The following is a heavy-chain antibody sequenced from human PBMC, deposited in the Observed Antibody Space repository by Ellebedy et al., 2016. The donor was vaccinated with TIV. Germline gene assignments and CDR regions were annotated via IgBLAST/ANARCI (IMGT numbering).Heavy chain of an antibody. CDR2: ISSSGGRT. CDR3: AKAPPQSISSWYDNWFDP. Sequence: GESLKISCAASGFTFSSYAMSWVRQAPGKGLEWVSAISSSGGRTFYADSVKGRFTISRDNSNNTLYLQINSLRAEDTAVYYCAKAPPQSISSWYDNWFDPWGQGTLVTVSS. D-gene: IGHD6-13*01. CDR1: GFTFSSYA. J-gene: IGHJ5*02. V-gene: IGHV3-23*01.